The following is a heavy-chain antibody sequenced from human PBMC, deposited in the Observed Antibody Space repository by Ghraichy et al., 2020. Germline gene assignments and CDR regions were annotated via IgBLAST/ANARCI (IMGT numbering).Heavy chain of an antibody. CDR1: GFTFSSYS. V-gene: IGHV3-48*02. J-gene: IGHJ4*02. CDR3: ARETGNTWWYYFDF. CDR2: ISSSSGTI. Sequence: GGSLRLSCAASGFTFSSYSMNWVRQAPGKGLEWVSSISSSSGTIYYADSVKGRFTISRDNAKNSLYLQMNSLRDEDTAVYYCARETGNTWWYYFDFWGQGTLVTVSS. D-gene: IGHD2-15*01.